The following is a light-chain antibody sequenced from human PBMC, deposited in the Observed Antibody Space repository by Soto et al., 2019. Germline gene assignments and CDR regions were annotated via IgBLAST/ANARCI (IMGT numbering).Light chain of an antibody. V-gene: IGKV4-1*01. CDR2: WAS. J-gene: IGKJ1*01. Sequence: DTVMTQSPDSLAVSLGERATINCKSSHSVLFTSSNNNFLTWYQQTPGKPPKXXIYWASPRESGVPDLFSGSGSGTNFTRTISSLQAEDVAVYYCQQYYTSPWTFGQGTKVDIK. CDR1: HSVLFTSSNNNF. CDR3: QQYYTSPWT.